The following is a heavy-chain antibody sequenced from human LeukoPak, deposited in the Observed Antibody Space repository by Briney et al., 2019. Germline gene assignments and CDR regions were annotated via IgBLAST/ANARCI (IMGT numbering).Heavy chain of an antibody. CDR3: ARDYYDSSGPYWYFDL. V-gene: IGHV3-53*01. D-gene: IGHD3-22*01. Sequence: ETLSLTCTVSGGSISSGGYYWSWVRQAPGKGLEWVSVIYSGGSTYYADSVKGRFTISRDNSKNTLYLQMNSLRAEDTAVYYCARDYYDSSGPYWYFDLWGRGTLVTVSS. CDR1: GGSISSGGYY. J-gene: IGHJ2*01. CDR2: IYSGGST.